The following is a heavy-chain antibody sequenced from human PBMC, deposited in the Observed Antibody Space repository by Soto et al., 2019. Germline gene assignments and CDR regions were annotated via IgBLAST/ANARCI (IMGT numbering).Heavy chain of an antibody. J-gene: IGHJ4*02. V-gene: IGHV4-39*01. CDR3: AGDGLKVVAAATSDFDY. CDR2: IYYSGST. CDR1: GGSISSSSYY. D-gene: IGHD2-15*01. Sequence: QLLESGPGLVKPSETLSLTCTVSGGSISSSSYYWGWIRQPPGKGLEWIGSIYYSGSTYYNPSLKSRVTISVDTSKNQFSLKLSSVTAADTAVYYCAGDGLKVVAAATSDFDYWVQGTLVTVSS.